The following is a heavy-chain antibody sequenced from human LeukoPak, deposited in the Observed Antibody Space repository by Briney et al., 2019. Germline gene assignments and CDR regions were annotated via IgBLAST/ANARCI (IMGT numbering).Heavy chain of an antibody. CDR2: IYSGGGT. V-gene: IGHV3-53*01. CDR1: GITVGNDY. Sequence: GGSLRLSCAASGITVGNDYFSWVRQAPGKGLEWVALIYSGGGTVYADSVKGRFTISRDSSKNTLFLQMNSLKPEDTAMYHCTRNRPETPLGYWGQGTLVTVSS. D-gene: IGHD1-14*01. CDR3: TRNRPETPLGY. J-gene: IGHJ4*02.